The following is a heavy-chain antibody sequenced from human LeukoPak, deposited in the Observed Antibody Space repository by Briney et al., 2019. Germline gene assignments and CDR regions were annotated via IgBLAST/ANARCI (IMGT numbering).Heavy chain of an antibody. Sequence: GGSLRLSCAASGFTFSSYAMHWVRQAPGKGLEWVAVISYDGSNKYYADSVKGRFTISRDNSKNTLYLQMNSLRAEDTAVYYCARDRPIVVVPAAQPYNWFDPWGQGTLVTVSS. CDR1: GFTFSSYA. CDR3: ARDRPIVVVPAAQPYNWFDP. D-gene: IGHD2-2*01. V-gene: IGHV3-30-3*01. CDR2: ISYDGSNK. J-gene: IGHJ5*02.